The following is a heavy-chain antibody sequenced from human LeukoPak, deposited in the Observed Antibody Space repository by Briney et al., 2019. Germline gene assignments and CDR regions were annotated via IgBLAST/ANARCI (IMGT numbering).Heavy chain of an antibody. CDR2: IIPVLGIA. D-gene: IGHD3-22*01. V-gene: IGHV1-69*04. CDR3: AREDDSSGYSATVYYFDY. CDR1: GGTFSSYA. J-gene: IGHJ4*02. Sequence: GASVKVSCKASGGTFSSYAISWVRQAPGQGLEWMGRIIPVLGIANYAQKFQGRVTITADKSTSTAYMELSSLRSEDTAVYYCAREDDSSGYSATVYYFDYWGQGTLVTVSS.